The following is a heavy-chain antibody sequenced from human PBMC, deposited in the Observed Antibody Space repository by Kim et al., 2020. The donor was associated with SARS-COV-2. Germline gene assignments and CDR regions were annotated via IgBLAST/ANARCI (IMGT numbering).Heavy chain of an antibody. J-gene: IGHJ4*02. Sequence: RYSPSFQGQVTISADKSISTAYLQWSSLKASDTAMYYCARRTSGRVVVDYWGQGTLVTVSS. V-gene: IGHV5-51*01. CDR3: ARRTSGRVVVDY. D-gene: IGHD2-21*01.